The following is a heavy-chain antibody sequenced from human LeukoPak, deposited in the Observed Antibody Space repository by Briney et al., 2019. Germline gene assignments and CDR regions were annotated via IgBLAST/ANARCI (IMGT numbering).Heavy chain of an antibody. CDR1: GFTFDDYA. D-gene: IGHD5-12*01. Sequence: GGSLRLSCAASGFTFDDYAMHWVRQAPGKGLEWVSGISWNSGSIGYADSVKGRFTISRDNAKNTLYLQMNSLRAEDTAVYYCARVPGYSGYDAYDYWGQGTLVTVSS. J-gene: IGHJ4*02. CDR2: ISWNSGSI. V-gene: IGHV3-9*01. CDR3: ARVPGYSGYDAYDY.